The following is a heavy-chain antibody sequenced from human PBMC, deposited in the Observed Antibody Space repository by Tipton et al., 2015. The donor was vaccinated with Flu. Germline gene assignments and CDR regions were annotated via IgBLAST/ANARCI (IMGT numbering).Heavy chain of an antibody. J-gene: IGHJ3*02. Sequence: VQLVQSGGGLVQPGGSLRVSCAASGFTFRTYWMSWVRQAPGKGLEWVANINQDGSETYYVDSVKGRFTISRDNAKHSLYLQMNSLRAEDTAVYYCASLMGSGSYSRYAFDIWGQGTMVTVSS. V-gene: IGHV3-7*01. D-gene: IGHD1-26*01. CDR2: INQDGSET. CDR3: ASLMGSGSYSRYAFDI. CDR1: GFTFRTYW.